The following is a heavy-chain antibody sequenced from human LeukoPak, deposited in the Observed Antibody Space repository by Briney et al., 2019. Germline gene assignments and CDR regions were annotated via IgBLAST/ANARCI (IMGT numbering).Heavy chain of an antibody. CDR1: GGSISSGSYY. CDR2: IYTSGST. D-gene: IGHD3-10*01. V-gene: IGHV4-61*02. Sequence: SETLSLTCTVSGGSISSGSYYWSWIRQPAGKGLEWIGRIYTSGSTNYNPSLKSRVTISVDTSKNQFSLKLSSVTAADTAVYYCARRLAYGLRRNWFDPWGQGTLVTVSS. CDR3: ARRLAYGLRRNWFDP. J-gene: IGHJ5*02.